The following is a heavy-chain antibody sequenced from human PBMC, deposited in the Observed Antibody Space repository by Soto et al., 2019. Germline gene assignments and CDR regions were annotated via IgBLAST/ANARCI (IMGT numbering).Heavy chain of an antibody. CDR3: ARGETKTVNFYYFDY. Sequence: PSETLSLTCAVFGGSISSNNWWNWVRQSPGKGLEWIGEIYHSGSTNYSPSLKSRVTLLVDKSKNQFSLKLSSVTAADTAVYYCARGETKTVNFYYFDYWGQGTLVTVSS. D-gene: IGHD1-26*01. V-gene: IGHV4-4*02. J-gene: IGHJ4*02. CDR2: IYHSGST. CDR1: GGSISSNNW.